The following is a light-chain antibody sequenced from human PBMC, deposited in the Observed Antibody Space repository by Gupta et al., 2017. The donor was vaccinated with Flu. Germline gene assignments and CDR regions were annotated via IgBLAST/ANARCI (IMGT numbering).Light chain of an antibody. CDR2: KAS. Sequence: DIQMTQSPSTLSASVGDRVTITCRASQSISSWLAWYQQKPGKAPKLLIYKASSLESGVPSRFSGSGSGTEFTLTISSLQPDDFATYYCQQYYGYPHTFGQGTKLEMK. V-gene: IGKV1-5*03. CDR3: QQYYGYPHT. CDR1: QSISSW. J-gene: IGKJ2*01.